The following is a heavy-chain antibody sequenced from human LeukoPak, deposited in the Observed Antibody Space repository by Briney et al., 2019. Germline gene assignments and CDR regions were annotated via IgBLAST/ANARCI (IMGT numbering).Heavy chain of an antibody. CDR3: ARVYGGRYVFDY. V-gene: IGHV3-30*04. CDR2: ISYDGSNK. CDR1: GFTFSSYA. D-gene: IGHD2-15*01. Sequence: PGRSLRLSCAASGFTFSSYAMHWVRQAPGKGLEWVAVISYDGSNKYYADSVNGRFTISRDNSKNTLYLQMNSLRAEDTAVYYCARVYGGRYVFDYWGQGTLVTVSS. J-gene: IGHJ4*02.